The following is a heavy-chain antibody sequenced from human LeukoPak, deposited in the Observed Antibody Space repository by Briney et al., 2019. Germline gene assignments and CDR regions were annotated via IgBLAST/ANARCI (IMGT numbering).Heavy chain of an antibody. Sequence: GGSLRLSCAASEFTFTSYELNWVRQAPGKGLEWVSYISSSGNTISYADPVKGRFTISRDNAKNSLYLQVISLRAEDTAVYYCAKGSIAAHDAKTTLESWGQGTLVTVSS. V-gene: IGHV3-48*03. CDR2: ISSSGNTI. J-gene: IGHJ4*02. CDR3: AKGSIAAHDAKTTLES. CDR1: EFTFTSYE. D-gene: IGHD6-13*01.